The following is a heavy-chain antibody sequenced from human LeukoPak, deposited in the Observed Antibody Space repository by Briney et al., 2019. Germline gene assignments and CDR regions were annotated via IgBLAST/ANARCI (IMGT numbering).Heavy chain of an antibody. CDR1: GYTFIDYY. J-gene: IGHJ4*02. CDR2: INPKSGGT. Sequence: GASVKVSCKASGYTFIDYYIHWVRQAPGQGLEWMGRINPKSGGTNHAQKFQGRVTMTRDTSISTAYMELSSLRSDDTAVYFCARETYNGRYYYLDYWGQGTLVTVSS. CDR3: ARETYNGRYYYLDY. V-gene: IGHV1-2*06. D-gene: IGHD1-26*01.